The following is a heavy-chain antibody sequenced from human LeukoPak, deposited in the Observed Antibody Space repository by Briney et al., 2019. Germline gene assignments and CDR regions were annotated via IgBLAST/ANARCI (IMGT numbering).Heavy chain of an antibody. CDR2: IRSKAYGGTT. D-gene: IGHD6-19*01. CDR1: GFTFGDYA. CDR3: TRTRAVAGTPYYFDY. Sequence: GGSLRLSCTASGFTFGDYAMSWFRQAPGKGLEWVGFIRSKAYGGTTEYAASVKGRFTISRDDSKSIAYLQMNSLKTEDKAVYYCTRTRAVAGTPYYFDYWGQGTLVTVSS. V-gene: IGHV3-49*03. J-gene: IGHJ4*02.